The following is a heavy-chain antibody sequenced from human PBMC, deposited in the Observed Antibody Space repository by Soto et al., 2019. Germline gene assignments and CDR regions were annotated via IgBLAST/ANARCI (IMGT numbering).Heavy chain of an antibody. CDR1: GYSFAGYW. V-gene: IGHV5-10-1*01. CDR2: IDPSDSQT. Sequence: GESLKISCKGSGYSFAGYWITWVRQKPGKGLEWMGRIDPSDSQTYYSPSFRGHVTISVTKSITTVFLQWSSLRASDTAMYYCARPSDIIAVSGMDVWGQGTTVTVSS. D-gene: IGHD6-19*01. J-gene: IGHJ6*02. CDR3: ARPSDIIAVSGMDV.